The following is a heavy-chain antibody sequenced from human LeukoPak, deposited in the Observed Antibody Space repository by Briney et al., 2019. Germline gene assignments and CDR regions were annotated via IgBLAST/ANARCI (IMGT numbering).Heavy chain of an antibody. Sequence: GGSLRLSCAASGFTFSSYAMSWVRQAPGKGLEWVSGINDNGGSTYYADSVKGRFAISRDNSKNTLYLQMDSLRAEDTAVYYCAKDLSPGGYWGQGTLVTVSS. CDR1: GFTFSSYA. CDR3: AKDLSPGGY. V-gene: IGHV3-23*01. D-gene: IGHD3-16*01. J-gene: IGHJ4*02. CDR2: INDNGGST.